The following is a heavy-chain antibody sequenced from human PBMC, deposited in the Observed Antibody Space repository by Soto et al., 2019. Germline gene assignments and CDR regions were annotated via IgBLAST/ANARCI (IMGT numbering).Heavy chain of an antibody. CDR1: GGSISSSSYY. Sequence: QLQLQESGPGLVKPSETLSLTCTVSGGSISSSSYYWGWIRQPPGKGLEWIGSIYYSGSTYYNPSLKSRVTISVDTSKNQFSLKLSSVTAADTAVYYCARQRSGIALAGTGIWFDPWGQGTLVTVSS. J-gene: IGHJ5*02. D-gene: IGHD6-19*01. CDR3: ARQRSGIALAGTGIWFDP. CDR2: IYYSGST. V-gene: IGHV4-39*01.